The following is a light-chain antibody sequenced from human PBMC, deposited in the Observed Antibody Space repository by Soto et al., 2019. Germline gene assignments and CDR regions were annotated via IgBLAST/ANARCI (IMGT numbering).Light chain of an antibody. Sequence: EIVLTQSPGTLSLSPGERATLSCRASQSVSSSYLAWYQQKPGQAPRLLIYGASSRATGIPDRFSGSGSGKDFPFTISRLEPEDFAVYYCQKYGSSPKPFGQGTKGDIK. V-gene: IGKV3-20*01. CDR3: QKYGSSPKP. J-gene: IGKJ1*01. CDR1: QSVSSSY. CDR2: GAS.